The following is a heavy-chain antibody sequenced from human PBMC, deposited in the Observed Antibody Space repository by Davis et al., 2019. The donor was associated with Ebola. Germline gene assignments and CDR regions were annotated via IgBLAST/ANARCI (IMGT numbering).Heavy chain of an antibody. D-gene: IGHD3-9*01. CDR1: GFTFNNHA. CDR3: TKGNQAGYPTTFDY. CDR2: ISDSGGST. Sequence: PGASLTLSCPASGFTFNNHAMSWVRRAAGKGLEWVSSISDSGGSTYYADSVKGRFTISRDNSKNTLYLQMNSLRAEDTAICYCTKGNQAGYPTTFDYWGQGTLVTVSS. V-gene: IGHV3-23*01. J-gene: IGHJ4*02.